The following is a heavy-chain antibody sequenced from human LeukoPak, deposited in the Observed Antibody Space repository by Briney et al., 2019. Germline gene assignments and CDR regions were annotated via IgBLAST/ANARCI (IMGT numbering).Heavy chain of an antibody. J-gene: IGHJ4*02. V-gene: IGHV1-2*02. D-gene: IGHD2-15*01. CDR2: INPNSGGT. CDR3: ARDKCSGGSCAIGL. CDR1: GYTFTGYY. Sequence: ASVKVSCKASGYTFTGYYMHWVRQAPGQGLEWMGWINPNSGGTNYAQKFQGRVTMTRDTSISTAYMELSRLRSDDTAVYYCARDKCSGGSCAIGLWGRGTLVTVSS.